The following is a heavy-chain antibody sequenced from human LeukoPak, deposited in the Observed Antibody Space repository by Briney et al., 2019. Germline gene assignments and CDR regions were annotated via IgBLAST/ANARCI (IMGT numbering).Heavy chain of an antibody. CDR1: GGSISTNTYY. J-gene: IGHJ3*02. CDR2: MSYGGTT. CDR3: ANKPSWIQQNTGDAFDI. V-gene: IGHV4-39*07. Sequence: PSETLSLTCTVSGGSISTNTYYWGWIRQPPGKGLEWIGSMSYGGTTYYNPSLKSRVTISVDTSKNQFSLKLSSVTAADTAVYYCANKPSWIQQNTGDAFDIWGQGTMVTVSS. D-gene: IGHD5-18*01.